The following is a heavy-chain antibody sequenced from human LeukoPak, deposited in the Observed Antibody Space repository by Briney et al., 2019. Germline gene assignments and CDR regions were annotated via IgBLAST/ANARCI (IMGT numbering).Heavy chain of an antibody. CDR3: ARFSRGYCSSTSCYGHYYYYGMDV. CDR1: GYTFTSYY. V-gene: IGHV1-69*13. Sequence: SVKVSCKASGYTFTSYYMHWVRQAPGQGLEWMGGIIPIFGTANYAQMFQGRVTITADESTSTAYMGLSSLRSEDTAVYYCARFSRGYCSSTSCYGHYYYYGMDVWGQGTTVTVSS. D-gene: IGHD2-2*03. CDR2: IIPIFGTA. J-gene: IGHJ6*02.